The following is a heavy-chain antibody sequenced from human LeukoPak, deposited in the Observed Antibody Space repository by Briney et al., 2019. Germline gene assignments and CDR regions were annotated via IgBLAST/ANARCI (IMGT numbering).Heavy chain of an antibody. CDR1: GDSVSSNSAA. CDR3: ARVLARNRVGANAFDI. V-gene: IGHV6-1*01. CDR2: TYYRSKWYN. J-gene: IGHJ3*02. D-gene: IGHD1-26*01. Sequence: SQTLSLTCAISGDSVSSNSAAWNWIRQSPSRGLEWLGRTYYRSKWYNDYAVSVKSRITINPDTSKNQFSLQLNSVTSEDTAVYYCARVLARNRVGANAFDIWGQGTMVTVSS.